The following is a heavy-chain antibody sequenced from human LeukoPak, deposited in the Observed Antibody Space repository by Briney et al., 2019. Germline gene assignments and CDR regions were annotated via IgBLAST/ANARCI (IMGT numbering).Heavy chain of an antibody. J-gene: IGHJ4*02. D-gene: IGHD2-2*01. CDR2: ISGST. CDR1: GFTFSTNA. CDR3: ARDPDHGAMDF. Sequence: GGSLRLSCAASGFTFSTNAMSWVRQAPGKGLEWVSIISGSTYYTDSVKGRFTISRDNSKNTLYLQMSSLRADDTAIYYCARDPDHGAMDFWGQGTLVTVSS. V-gene: IGHV3-23*01.